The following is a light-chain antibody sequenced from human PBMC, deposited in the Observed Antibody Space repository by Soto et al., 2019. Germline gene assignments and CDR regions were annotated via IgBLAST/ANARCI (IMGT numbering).Light chain of an antibody. Sequence: QSALTQPASVSGSPGQSITISCTGTSSDVGSYNLVSWYQQHPGKAPKLMIYEGSKRPSGVSNRFSGSKSGNTASLTISGLQAEDEADYDCCSYAGSSTAHVVFGGGTKLTVL. J-gene: IGLJ2*01. V-gene: IGLV2-23*01. CDR3: CSYAGSSTAHVV. CDR1: SSDVGSYNL. CDR2: EGS.